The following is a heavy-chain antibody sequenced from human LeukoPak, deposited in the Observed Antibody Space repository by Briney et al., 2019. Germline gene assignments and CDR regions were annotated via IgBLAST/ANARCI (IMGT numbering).Heavy chain of an antibody. CDR1: GFTFSNFG. CDR3: TRVGRFGELLHSFDI. V-gene: IGHV3-49*03. D-gene: IGHD3-10*01. J-gene: IGHJ3*02. Sequence: GGSLRLSCTASGFTFSNFGIHWFRQAPGKGMEWVGFIRSKAYGGTTEYAASVKGRFTISRDDSKSIAYLQMNSLKTEDTAVYYCTRVGRFGELLHSFDIWGQGTMVTVSS. CDR2: IRSKAYGGTT.